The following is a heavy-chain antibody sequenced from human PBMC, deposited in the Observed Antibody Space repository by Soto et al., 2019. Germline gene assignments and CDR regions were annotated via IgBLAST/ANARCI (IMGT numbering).Heavy chain of an antibody. CDR1: GYAFITYG. CDR3: ARGRTTVTTQRYFDL. J-gene: IGHJ2*01. Sequence: QVQLVQSGAEVKKPGASVKVSCKASGYAFITYGISWVRQAPGQGLEWMGWISAYNGDTYYGQKAQGRVAMTADTSTSTAYMELRGLRSDDTAVYYCARGRTTVTTQRYFDLWGRGTLVTVSS. V-gene: IGHV1-18*01. CDR2: ISAYNGDT. D-gene: IGHD4-17*01.